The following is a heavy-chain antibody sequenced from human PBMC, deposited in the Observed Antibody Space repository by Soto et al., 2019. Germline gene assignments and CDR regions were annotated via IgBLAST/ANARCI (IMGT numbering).Heavy chain of an antibody. CDR2: IYYSGST. Sequence: PLETLSLTCTVSGDSISSYFWSWIRQPPGKGLEWIGYIYYSGSTNYNPSLKSRVTISVDTSKNQFSLKLSSVAAADTAVYYCARDAPGASYFDYWGQGTLVTVSS. CDR1: GDSISSYF. D-gene: IGHD1-26*01. J-gene: IGHJ4*02. CDR3: ARDAPGASYFDY. V-gene: IGHV4-59*01.